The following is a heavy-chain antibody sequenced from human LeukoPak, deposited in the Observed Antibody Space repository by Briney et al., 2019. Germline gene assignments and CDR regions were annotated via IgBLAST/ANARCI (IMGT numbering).Heavy chain of an antibody. CDR2: ISAYNGNT. Sequence: GASVKVSCKASGYTFTSYGISWVRQAPGQGLEWMGWISAYNGNTNYAQKLQGRVTMTTDTSTSTAYMELRSLRSNDTAVYYCARGSIKGLKLGIGIDYWGQGTLVTVSS. D-gene: IGHD7-27*01. J-gene: IGHJ4*02. CDR1: GYTFTSYG. CDR3: ARGSIKGLKLGIGIDY. V-gene: IGHV1-18*01.